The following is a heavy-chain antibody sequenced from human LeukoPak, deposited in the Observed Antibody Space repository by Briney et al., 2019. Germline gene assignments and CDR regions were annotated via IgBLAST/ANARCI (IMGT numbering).Heavy chain of an antibody. J-gene: IGHJ3*02. CDR3: ARTIVLAYYYGSGSYDALDI. V-gene: IGHV4-4*07. CDR1: GGSISSYY. D-gene: IGHD3-10*01. CDR2: IYTSGST. Sequence: SETLSLTCTVSGGSISSYYWSWIRQPAGKGLEWIGRIYTSGSTNYNPSLKSRVTMSVDTSKNQFSLKLSSVTAADTAVYYCARTIVLAYYYGSGSYDALDIWGQGTMVTVSS.